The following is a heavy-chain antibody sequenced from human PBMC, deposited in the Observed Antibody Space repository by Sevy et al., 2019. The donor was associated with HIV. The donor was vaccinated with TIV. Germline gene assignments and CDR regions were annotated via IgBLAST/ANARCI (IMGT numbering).Heavy chain of an antibody. V-gene: IGHV1-46*03. Sequence: ASVKVSCKASGYTFTSYYMHWVRQAPGQGLEWMGVINPSGDGTTYAQKFQGRITLTRDTSTSTIYMELTSLRSEDRAVYYCARPAGNYEDFFDYWGQGTLVTVSS. CDR1: GYTFTSYY. CDR2: INPSGDGT. D-gene: IGHD3-3*01. CDR3: ARPAGNYEDFFDY. J-gene: IGHJ4*02.